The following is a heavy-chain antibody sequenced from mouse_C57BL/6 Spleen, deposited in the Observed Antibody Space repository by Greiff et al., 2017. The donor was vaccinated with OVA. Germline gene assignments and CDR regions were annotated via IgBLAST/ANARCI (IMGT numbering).Heavy chain of an antibody. Sequence: QVQLQQSGPELVKPGASVKISCKASGYSFTSYYIHWVKQRPGQGLEWIGWIYPGSGNTKYNEKFKGKATLTADTSSSTAYMQLSSLTSEYSAVYYCARDGNSDYDLYYAMDYWGQGTSVTVSS. D-gene: IGHD2-4*01. J-gene: IGHJ4*01. CDR3: ARDGNSDYDLYYAMDY. CDR1: GYSFTSYY. V-gene: IGHV1-66*01. CDR2: IYPGSGNT.